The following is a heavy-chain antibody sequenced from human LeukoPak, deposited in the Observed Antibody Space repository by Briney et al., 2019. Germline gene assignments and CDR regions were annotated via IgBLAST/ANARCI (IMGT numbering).Heavy chain of an antibody. V-gene: IGHV3-20*04. CDR3: ARLHNYDFWSALN. CDR1: GFTLDFYG. D-gene: IGHD3-3*01. CDR2: INWNGVTT. J-gene: IGHJ4*02. Sequence: PGGSLRLSCAASGFTLDFYGMIWFRQAPGKGLGWVLAINWNGVTTRYADSVKGRFIISRDNAKNSLYLQMNSLRSEDTALYYCARLHNYDFWSALNWGQGALVTVSS.